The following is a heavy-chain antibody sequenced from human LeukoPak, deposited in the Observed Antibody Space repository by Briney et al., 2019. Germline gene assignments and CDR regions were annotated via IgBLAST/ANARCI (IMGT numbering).Heavy chain of an antibody. CDR3: AKGSAGNWNDVLDY. V-gene: IGHV3-23*01. J-gene: IGHJ4*02. D-gene: IGHD1-1*01. CDR2: ISGSGAST. CDR1: GFTFGSYA. Sequence: GGSLRLSCAGTGFTFGSYAMSWVRQALGKGLEWVSAISGSGASTSYADSAKGRFTISRDNSKNTLYLQMNSLRAEDTAAYYCAKGSAGNWNDVLDYWGQGTLVTVSS.